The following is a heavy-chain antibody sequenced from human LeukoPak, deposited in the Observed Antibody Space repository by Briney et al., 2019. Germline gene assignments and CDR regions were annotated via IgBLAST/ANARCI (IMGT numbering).Heavy chain of an antibody. J-gene: IGHJ4*02. CDR1: GFTFSSYV. CDR3: ANTQFH. V-gene: IGHV3-30*04. Sequence: GGSLRLSCAASGFTFSSYVMHWVRQAPGKGLEWVAIISYDGSNEYYADSVKGRFTISRDNSKNTLYLQMNSLRAEDTAVYYCANTQFHWGQGTLVTVSS. D-gene: IGHD2-21*01. CDR2: ISYDGSNE.